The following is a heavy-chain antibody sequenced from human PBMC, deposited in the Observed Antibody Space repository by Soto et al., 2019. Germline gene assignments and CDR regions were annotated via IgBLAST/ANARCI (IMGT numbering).Heavy chain of an antibody. J-gene: IGHJ6*02. D-gene: IGHD1-26*01. CDR3: ANLVGATTSYYYYGMDV. V-gene: IGHV3-74*01. CDR1: GFTFSSYW. Sequence: PGGSLRLSCAASGFTFSSYWMHCVRQAPGKGLVWVSRINSDGSSTSYADSVKGRFTISRDNAKNTLYLQMNSLRAEDTAVYYCANLVGATTSYYYYGMDVWGQGTTVTVSS. CDR2: INSDGSST.